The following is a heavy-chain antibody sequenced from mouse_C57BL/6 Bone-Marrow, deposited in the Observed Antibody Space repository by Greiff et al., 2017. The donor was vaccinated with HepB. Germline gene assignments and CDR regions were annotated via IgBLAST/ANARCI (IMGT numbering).Heavy chain of an antibody. Sequence: QVHVKQSGAELVRPGASVTLSCKASGYTFTDYEMHWVKQTPVHGLEWIGAIDPETGGTAYNQKFKGKAILTADKSSSTAYMELRSLTSEDSAVYYCTREDDFYWGQGTTLTVSS. CDR1: GYTFTDYE. CDR3: TREDDFY. V-gene: IGHV1-15*01. D-gene: IGHD2-4*01. CDR2: IDPETGGT. J-gene: IGHJ2*01.